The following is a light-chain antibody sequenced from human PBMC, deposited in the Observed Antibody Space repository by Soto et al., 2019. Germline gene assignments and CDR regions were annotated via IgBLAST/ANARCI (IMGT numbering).Light chain of an antibody. J-gene: IGKJ2*01. CDR3: QQYNNWPHT. V-gene: IGKV3-15*01. CDR1: QSVSSN. CDR2: GAS. Sequence: EIVMTQSPATLSVSPGERATLSCRASQSVSSNLAWYHQKPGQAPRLLIYGASTRATGIPARFSGSGSGTEFTLTISSLQSEDFAVYYGQQYNNWPHTFGQGTKLEIK.